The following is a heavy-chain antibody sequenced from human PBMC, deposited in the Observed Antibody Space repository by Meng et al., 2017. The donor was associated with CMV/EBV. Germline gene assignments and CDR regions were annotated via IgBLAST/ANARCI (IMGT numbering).Heavy chain of an antibody. Sequence: GESLKISCPASGFTFSSYDMHWVRQATGKGLEWVSAIGTAGDTYYPGSVKGRFTISRENAKNSLYLQMNSLRAGDTAVYYCARGGPLRGFDIWGQGTMVTVSS. V-gene: IGHV3-13*01. CDR1: GFTFSSYD. CDR3: ARGGPLRGFDI. D-gene: IGHD3-16*01. CDR2: IGTAGDT. J-gene: IGHJ3*02.